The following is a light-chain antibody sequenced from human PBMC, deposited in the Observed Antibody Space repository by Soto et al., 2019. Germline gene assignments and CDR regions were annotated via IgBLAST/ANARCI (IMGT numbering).Light chain of an antibody. CDR1: SNDVGRYIH. CDR3: CSFAGNPYV. J-gene: IGLJ1*01. V-gene: IGLV2-11*01. Sequence: QSVLTAPRSVSGSPGQSVTISFPGRSNDVGRYIHVSWYQQHPGKAPKLMIYDVSKRPSGVPDRFSGSKSGNTASLTISGLQAEDEADYYCCSFAGNPYVFGTGTKVTGL. CDR2: DVS.